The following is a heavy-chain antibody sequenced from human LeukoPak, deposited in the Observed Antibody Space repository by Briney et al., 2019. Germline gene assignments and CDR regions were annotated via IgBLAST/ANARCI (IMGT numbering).Heavy chain of an antibody. CDR3: ARGNGEIVVVPAATPQVIAYYYYYMDV. CDR1: GYTFTSYG. D-gene: IGHD2-2*01. V-gene: IGHV1-18*01. CDR2: ISAYNGNT. Sequence: ASVKVSCKASGYTFTSYGISWVRQAPGQGLEWMGWISAYNGNTNYAQKLQGRVTMTTDTSTSTAYMELRSLRSDDTAVYYCARGNGEIVVVPAATPQVIAYYYYYMDVWGKGTTVTVSS. J-gene: IGHJ6*03.